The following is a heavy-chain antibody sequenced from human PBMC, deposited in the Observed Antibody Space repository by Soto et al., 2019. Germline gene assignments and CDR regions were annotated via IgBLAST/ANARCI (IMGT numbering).Heavy chain of an antibody. Sequence: SETLSLTCAVYGGSFSGYYWSWIRRPPGKGLEWIGEINHSGSTNYNPSLKSRVTISVDTSKNQFSLKLSSVTAADTAVYYCARDRLPRYSSGWYNLFDPWGQGTLVTVSS. D-gene: IGHD6-19*01. J-gene: IGHJ5*02. CDR2: INHSGST. V-gene: IGHV4-34*01. CDR3: ARDRLPRYSSGWYNLFDP. CDR1: GGSFSGYY.